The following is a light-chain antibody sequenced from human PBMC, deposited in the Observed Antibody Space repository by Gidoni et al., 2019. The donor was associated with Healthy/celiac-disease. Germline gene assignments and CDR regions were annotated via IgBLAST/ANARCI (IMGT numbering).Light chain of an antibody. V-gene: IGLV2-14*01. CDR2: DVS. CDR1: SSDVGGYNY. J-gene: IGLJ3*02. CDR3: SSYTSSLWV. Sequence: QSALPQPASVSGSPGQSITISCPGTSSDVGGYNYVSWYQQHPGKAPKLMSYDVSNRPSGVSNRCSGSKAGNTASLTSSGRQAEDEADEYGSSYTSSLWVCGGGTKLTVL.